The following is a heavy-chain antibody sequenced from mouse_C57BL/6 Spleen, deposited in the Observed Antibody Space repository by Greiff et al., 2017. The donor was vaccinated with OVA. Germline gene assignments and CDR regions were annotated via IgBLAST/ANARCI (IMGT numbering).Heavy chain of an antibody. CDR2: INYDGSST. CDR1: GFTFSDYY. D-gene: IGHD1-1*01. V-gene: IGHV5-16*01. Sequence: EVKLMESEGGLVQPGSSMKLSCTASGFTFSDYYMAWVRQVPEKGLEWVANINYDGSSTYYLDSLKSRFIISRDNAKNILYLQMSSLKSEDTATYYCARGGYGSSYGDAMDYWGQGTSVTVSS. J-gene: IGHJ4*01. CDR3: ARGGYGSSYGDAMDY.